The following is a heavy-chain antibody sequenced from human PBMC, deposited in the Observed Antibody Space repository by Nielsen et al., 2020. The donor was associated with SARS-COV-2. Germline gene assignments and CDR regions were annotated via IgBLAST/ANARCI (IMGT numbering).Heavy chain of an antibody. D-gene: IGHD3-3*01. CDR1: GYTFTSYD. J-gene: IGHJ4*02. V-gene: IGHV1-58*02. Sequence: SVKVSCKASGYTFTSYDINWVRQATGQGLEWIGWIVVGSGNTNYAQKFQERVTITRDMSTSTAYMELSSLRSEDTAVYYCAADRAYDFWSGWNFDYWGQGTLVTVSS. CDR2: IVVGSGNT. CDR3: AADRAYDFWSGWNFDY.